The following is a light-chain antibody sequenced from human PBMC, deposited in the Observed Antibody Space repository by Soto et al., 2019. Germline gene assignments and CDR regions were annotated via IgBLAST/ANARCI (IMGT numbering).Light chain of an antibody. CDR3: QSADNSVTRVI. CDR2: KDR. Sequence: SYELTQPPSLSVSPGHTAKITCSGDTLAKQYVYWYQQKSGQAPVLVIYKDRERPSGIAQRLSGSSSGTTATLTIRVVQAGDEDDYLCQSADNSVTRVIFGGGTKLTVL. V-gene: IGLV3-25*03. CDR1: TLAKQY. J-gene: IGLJ2*01.